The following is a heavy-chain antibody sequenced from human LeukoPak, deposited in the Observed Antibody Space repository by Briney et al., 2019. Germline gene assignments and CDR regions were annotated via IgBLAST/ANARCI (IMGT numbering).Heavy chain of an antibody. CDR2: ISGSGGST. V-gene: IGHV3-23*01. D-gene: IGHD3-22*01. J-gene: IGHJ4*02. Sequence: GGSLRLSCAASGFTFSSYAMCWVRQAPGKGLEWVSAISGSGGSTYYADSVKGRFTISRDNSKNTLYLQMNSLRAEDTAVYYCAREGGKDYYDSSGYYDYWGQGTLVTVSS. CDR1: GFTFSSYA. CDR3: AREGGKDYYDSSGYYDY.